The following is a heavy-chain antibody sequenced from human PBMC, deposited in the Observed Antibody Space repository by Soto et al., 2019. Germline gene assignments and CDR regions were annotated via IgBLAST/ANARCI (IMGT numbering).Heavy chain of an antibody. V-gene: IGHV4-30-4*01. CDR3: AREQGPPGDYFDY. D-gene: IGHD2-8*02. CDR2: IYYSGST. J-gene: IGHJ4*02. Sequence: LSLTCTVSGGSISSGDYYWTWIRQPPGKGLEWIGYIYYSGSTYYNPSLKSRVTISVNTSNNHFSLKLTSVTAADTAVYYCAREQGPPGDYFDYWGQGTLVTVPS. CDR1: GGSISSGDYY.